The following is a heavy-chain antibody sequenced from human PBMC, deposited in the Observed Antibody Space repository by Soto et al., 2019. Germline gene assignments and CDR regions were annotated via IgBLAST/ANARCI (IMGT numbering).Heavy chain of an antibody. V-gene: IGHV3-30-3*01. CDR1: GFTFSSYA. CDR3: ALRRGVVEKKEDAFDI. CDR2: ISYDGSNK. Sequence: QVQLVESGGGVVKPGRSLRLSCAASGFTFSSYAMHWVRQAPGKGLEWVAVISYDGSNKYYADYVKGRFTISRDNSKNTPDLQMNSLRAEDTAVYYWALRRGVVEKKEDAFDIWGQGTMVTVSS. D-gene: IGHD2-15*01. J-gene: IGHJ3*02.